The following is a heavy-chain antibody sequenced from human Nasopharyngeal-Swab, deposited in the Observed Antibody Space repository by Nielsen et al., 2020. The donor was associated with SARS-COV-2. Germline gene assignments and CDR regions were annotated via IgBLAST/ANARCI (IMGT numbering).Heavy chain of an antibody. J-gene: IGHJ6*02. CDR1: GFTFDDYA. CDR2: ISWNSGSI. D-gene: IGHD3-10*01. V-gene: IGHV3-9*01. CDR3: AKDLAYGSGSIVYGMDV. Sequence: GGSLRLSCAASGFTFDDYAMHWVRQAPGKGLEWASGISWNSGSIGYADSVKGRFTISRDNAKNSLYLQMNSLRAEDTALYYCAKDLAYGSGSIVYGMDVWGQGTTVTVSS.